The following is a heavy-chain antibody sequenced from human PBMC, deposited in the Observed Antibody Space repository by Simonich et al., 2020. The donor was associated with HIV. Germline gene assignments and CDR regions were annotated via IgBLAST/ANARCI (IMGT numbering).Heavy chain of an antibody. Sequence: QVQLQQWGAGLLKPSETLSLTCAVYGGSFRGYYWSWIRQPPGKGLEWIGEIIHSGITNYNPSLKSRVTISVDTSKNQFSLNLNSVTAADTAVYYCARGRSPTVNTFDIWGLGTMVTVSS. CDR3: ARGRSPTVNTFDI. CDR1: GGSFRGYY. CDR2: IIHSGIT. D-gene: IGHD4-17*01. J-gene: IGHJ3*02. V-gene: IGHV4-34*01.